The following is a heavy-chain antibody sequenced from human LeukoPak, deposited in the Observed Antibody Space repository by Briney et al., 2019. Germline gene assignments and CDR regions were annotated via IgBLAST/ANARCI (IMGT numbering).Heavy chain of an antibody. V-gene: IGHV3-21*01. J-gene: IGHJ6*04. D-gene: IGHD3-10*02. CDR1: GFTLSSYI. CDR3: AELGITMIGGV. CDR2: ISSSGSHI. Sequence: GGSLRLSCAASGFTLSSYIMNWVRQAPGKGLEWVSSISSSGSHINYEDSVKGRFTISRDNAKNSLYLQMNSLRAEDTAVYYCAELGITMIGGVWGKGTTVTISS.